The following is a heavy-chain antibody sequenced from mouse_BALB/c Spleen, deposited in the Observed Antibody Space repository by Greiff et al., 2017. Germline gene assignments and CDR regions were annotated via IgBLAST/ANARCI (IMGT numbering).Heavy chain of an antibody. CDR3: TRSEVGSCYAMDD. Sequence: QVQLQQSGAGLVRPGGSVTLSCTASGYTFTDYEMHWVKQTPVHGLEWIGAIDTETGGTAYNQKFKGRATLTADKSSSTSYMELRSLTSEDSAVYYCTRSEVGSCYAMDDWGEGTSVAVSS. J-gene: IGHJ4*01. D-gene: IGHD1-1*01. CDR1: GYTFTDYE. V-gene: IGHV1-15*01. CDR2: IDTETGGT.